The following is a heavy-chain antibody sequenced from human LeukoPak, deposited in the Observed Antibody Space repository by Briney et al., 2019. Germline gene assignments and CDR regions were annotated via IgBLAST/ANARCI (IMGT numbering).Heavy chain of an antibody. V-gene: IGHV3-23*01. D-gene: IGHD2-15*01. CDR3: ANEPQAATPPLDY. J-gene: IGHJ4*02. CDR1: GLTFSSYA. Sequence: LGGSLRLSCAASGLTFSSYAMSWVRQAPGKGLEWVSAISGSGGSTYYADSVKGRFTISRDNSKNTLYLQMNSLRAEDTAVYYCANEPQAATPPLDYWGQGTLVTVSS. CDR2: ISGSGGST.